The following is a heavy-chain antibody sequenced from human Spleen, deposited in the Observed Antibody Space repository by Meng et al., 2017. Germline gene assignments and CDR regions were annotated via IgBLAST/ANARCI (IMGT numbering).Heavy chain of an antibody. CDR2: IYHSGKT. CDR3: TREVNASPDI. CDR1: GYSISSGFY. J-gene: IGHJ3*02. Sequence: GSLRLSCTVSGYSISSGFYWCWIRQPPGKGLEWIGTIYHSGKTYYNPSLESRVTISVDTSKNQFSLRLNSVTAADTAVYFCTREVNASPDIWGQGTMVTVS. D-gene: IGHD4-11*01. V-gene: IGHV4-38-2*02.